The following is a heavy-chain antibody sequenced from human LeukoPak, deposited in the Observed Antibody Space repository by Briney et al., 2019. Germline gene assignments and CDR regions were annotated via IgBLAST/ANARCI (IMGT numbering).Heavy chain of an antibody. V-gene: IGHV3-23*01. J-gene: IGHJ3*02. CDR1: GFTFSSYA. D-gene: IGHD4-23*01. CDR3: ARDNGGNSGWGAFDI. CDR2: ISGSGGST. Sequence: GSLRLSCAASGFTFSSYAMSWVRQAPGKGLEWVSAISGSGGSTYYADSVKGRFTISRDNSKNTLYLQMNSLRAEDTAVYYCARDNGGNSGWGAFDIRGQGTMVTVSS.